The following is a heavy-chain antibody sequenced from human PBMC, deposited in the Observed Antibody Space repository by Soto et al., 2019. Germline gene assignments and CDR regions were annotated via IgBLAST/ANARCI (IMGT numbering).Heavy chain of an antibody. Sequence: SETLSLTCTVSGGSIISGDYYWSWIRQPPGKGLEWIGYIYYSGSTYYNPSLKSRVTISVDTSKNQFSLKLSSVTAADTAVYYCARSPLLVAATNYYYYGMDVWGRGTTVTVSS. V-gene: IGHV4-30-4*01. J-gene: IGHJ6*02. CDR1: GGSIISGDYY. CDR3: ARSPLLVAATNYYYYGMDV. D-gene: IGHD2-15*01. CDR2: IYYSGST.